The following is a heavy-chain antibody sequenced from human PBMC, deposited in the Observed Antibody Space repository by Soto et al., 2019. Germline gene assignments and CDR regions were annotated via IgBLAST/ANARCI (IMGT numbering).Heavy chain of an antibody. CDR1: H. D-gene: IGHD2-15*01. V-gene: IGHV4-39*01. CDR2: IYYSGST. Sequence: HCGWIRQPPGKGLEWIGSIYYSGSTYYNPSLKSRVTISVDTSKNQFSLNLSSVTAADSAGYYRPTPSSGGTGEWGQVIVLTVS. J-gene: IGHJ1*01. CDR3: PTPSSGGTGE.